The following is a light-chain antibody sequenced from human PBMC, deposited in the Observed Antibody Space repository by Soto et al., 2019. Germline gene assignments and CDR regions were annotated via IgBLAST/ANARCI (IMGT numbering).Light chain of an antibody. V-gene: IGLV1-47*01. Sequence: QSVLTQPPSASGTPGQRVTISCSGSSSNFGSNYVYWYQQLPGTAPKLLIYRNNQRPSGVPDRFSGSKSGTSASLAISGLRSEDEADYYCAAWDDSLSGHVVFGGGTKLTVL. J-gene: IGLJ2*01. CDR1: SSNFGSNY. CDR3: AAWDDSLSGHVV. CDR2: RNN.